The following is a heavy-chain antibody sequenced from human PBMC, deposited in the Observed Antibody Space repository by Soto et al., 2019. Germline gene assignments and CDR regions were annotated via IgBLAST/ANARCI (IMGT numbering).Heavy chain of an antibody. CDR3: ARQGRCSISSCYDVGSPYNYFNP. CDR1: GGSISNSLNY. Sequence: QLQLQESSPGLVKPSETLSLTCSVSGGSISNSLNYWGWIRQPPGKGLEWIGTIYYTGNIYYNPSLTSRVTISIDTSRNQCSLRLSSVTAADTAVYYCARQGRCSISSCYDVGSPYNYFNPWGQGTLVTVST. CDR2: IYYTGNI. V-gene: IGHV4-39*01. D-gene: IGHD2-2*01. J-gene: IGHJ5*02.